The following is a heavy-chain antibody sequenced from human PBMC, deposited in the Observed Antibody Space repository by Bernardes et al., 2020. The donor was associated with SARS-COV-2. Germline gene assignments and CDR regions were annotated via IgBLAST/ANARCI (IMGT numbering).Heavy chain of an antibody. CDR1: GGPVSSGSYY. CDR3: ARVFGITIFGVVIVGAFDI. D-gene: IGHD3-3*01. V-gene: IGHV4-61*01. Sequence: SETLSLTCTVSGGPVSSGSYYWSWIRKPPGKGLEWIGYIYYSGSTNYNPSLKSRVTISVDTSKNQFSLKLSSVTAADPAVYYCARVFGITIFGVVIVGAFDILGQGTLVTVSS. CDR2: IYYSGST. J-gene: IGHJ3*02.